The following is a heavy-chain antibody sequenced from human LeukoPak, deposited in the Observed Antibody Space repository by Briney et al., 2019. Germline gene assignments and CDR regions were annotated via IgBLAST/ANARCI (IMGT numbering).Heavy chain of an antibody. V-gene: IGHV4-39*01. CDR2: IYHDGST. CDR3: ARRAHVGEPAA. D-gene: IGHD2-15*01. CDR1: GGSLSSSSYY. Sequence: SETLSLTCAVSGGSLSSSSYYWAWIRQPPGKGLEWIGSIYHDGSTYSNPSLESRVTISVDTSKNQFSLKLTSVTAADTATYHCARRAHVGEPAAWGQGTLVTVSS. J-gene: IGHJ5*02.